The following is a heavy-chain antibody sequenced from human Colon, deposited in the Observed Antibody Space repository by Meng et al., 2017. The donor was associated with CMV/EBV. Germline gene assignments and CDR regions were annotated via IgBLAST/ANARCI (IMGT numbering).Heavy chain of an antibody. Sequence: SCEASGFTFSRYEMSWVRQAPGKGLEWLSYISSSGSSLYYADSVRGRFTISRDSAKNSLYLQMNSLRAEDTAVYFCARYNYDSSGYYFDSWGQGTLVTVSS. V-gene: IGHV3-48*03. CDR3: ARYNYDSSGYYFDS. D-gene: IGHD3-22*01. CDR2: ISSSGSSL. CDR1: GFTFSRYE. J-gene: IGHJ4*02.